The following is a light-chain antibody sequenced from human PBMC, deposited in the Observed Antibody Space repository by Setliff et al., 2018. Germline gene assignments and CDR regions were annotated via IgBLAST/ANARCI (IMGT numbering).Light chain of an antibody. V-gene: IGLV2-14*03. J-gene: IGLJ2*01. CDR3: LSYTSETTHAL. Sequence: LTQPAAVSGSPGQSIAISCTGTNSDVGGYNYVSWYQQHPNKAPKLIIYEVTKRPSGVSDRFSGSKSGNTASLTISGLQAEDEADYYCLSYTSETTHALFAGGTKVPS. CDR2: EVT. CDR1: NSDVGGYNY.